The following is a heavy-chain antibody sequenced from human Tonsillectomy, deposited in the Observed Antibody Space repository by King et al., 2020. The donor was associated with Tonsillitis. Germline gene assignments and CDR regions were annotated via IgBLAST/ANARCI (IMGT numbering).Heavy chain of an antibody. V-gene: IGHV3-11*01. Sequence: VQLVESGGGLVKPGGSLRLSCAASGFTFNDYSMSWIRQAPGKGLEWVSYISSIGSTIYDEYSVKGRFSISRDNAKNSLYLQMNSRRAEDTAVYYCAGEGTIVVVPAAGPNWFDPWGQGTLVTVSS. CDR1: GFTFNDYS. J-gene: IGHJ5*02. D-gene: IGHD2-2*01. CDR2: ISSIGSTI. CDR3: AGEGTIVVVPAAGPNWFDP.